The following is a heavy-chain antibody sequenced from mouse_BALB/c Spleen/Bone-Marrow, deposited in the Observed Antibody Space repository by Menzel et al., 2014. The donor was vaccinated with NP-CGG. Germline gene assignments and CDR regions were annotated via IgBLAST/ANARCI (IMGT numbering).Heavy chain of an antibody. Sequence: DVKLQESGGGLVQPGGSLKLSCAASGFDFSRYWMSWVRQAPGKGLEWIGEINPESRTINYSPSLKDKFIISRDNAKNTLYLRLNKVRSEDTALYYCARLDYYGYLNCWGQGTTLTVSS. CDR1: GFDFSRYW. V-gene: IGHV4-1*02. D-gene: IGHD1-1*01. CDR3: ARLDYYGYLNC. J-gene: IGHJ2*01. CDR2: INPESRTI.